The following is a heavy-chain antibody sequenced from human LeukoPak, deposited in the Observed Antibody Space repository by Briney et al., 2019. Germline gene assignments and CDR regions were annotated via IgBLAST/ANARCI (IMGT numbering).Heavy chain of an antibody. CDR3: ARVGISIAAAGPFDY. J-gene: IGHJ4*02. Sequence: GGSLRLSCAASGFTFSSYAMHWVRQAPGKGLEWVVVISYDGSNKYCADSVKGRFTISRDYSKNTLYLQINSLRAEDTAVYYCARVGISIAAAGPFDYWGQGTLVTVSS. CDR2: ISYDGSNK. V-gene: IGHV3-30-3*01. CDR1: GFTFSSYA. D-gene: IGHD6-13*01.